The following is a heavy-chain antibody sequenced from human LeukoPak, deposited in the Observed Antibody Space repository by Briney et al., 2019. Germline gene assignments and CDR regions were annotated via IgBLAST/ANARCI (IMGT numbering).Heavy chain of an antibody. J-gene: IGHJ4*02. CDR2: IYYGGST. CDR1: GGSISSYY. Sequence: SETLSLTCTVSGGSISSYYWSWIRQPPGKGLEWIGYIYYGGSTSYNPSLKSRVTISVDTSKNQFSLKLSSVTAADTAVYYCARGGMTTQPFDYWGQGTLVTVSS. V-gene: IGHV4-59*01. CDR3: ARGGMTTQPFDY. D-gene: IGHD4-17*01.